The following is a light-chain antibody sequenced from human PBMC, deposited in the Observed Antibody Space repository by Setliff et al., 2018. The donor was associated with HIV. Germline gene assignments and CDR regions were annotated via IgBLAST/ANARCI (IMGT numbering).Light chain of an antibody. V-gene: IGLV7-46*01. Sequence: QAVVTQEPSLNVSPGGTVTLTCGSNTGAVTSGHYPYWFQQKPGQAPRTLISDTNNRHPWTPARFSGSLLGGKAALTLSGVQPEDEGDYYCLLHYVGIHVFGRGPRSPS. J-gene: IGLJ1*01. CDR3: LLHYVGIHV. CDR2: DTN. CDR1: TGAVTSGHY.